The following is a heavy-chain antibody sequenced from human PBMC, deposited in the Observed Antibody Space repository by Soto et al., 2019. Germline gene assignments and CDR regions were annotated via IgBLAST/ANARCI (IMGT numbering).Heavy chain of an antibody. CDR1: GGSISSGGYS. CDR2: IYHSGST. D-gene: IGHD3-10*01. J-gene: IGHJ5*02. Sequence: SETLSLTCAVSGGSISSGGYSWSWIRQPPGKGLEWIGYIYHSGSTYYNPSLKRRVTISVDRSKNQFSLKLSSVTAADTAVYYCARAYYGSGSYVIDPWGQGTLVTVSS. V-gene: IGHV4-30-2*01. CDR3: ARAYYGSGSYVIDP.